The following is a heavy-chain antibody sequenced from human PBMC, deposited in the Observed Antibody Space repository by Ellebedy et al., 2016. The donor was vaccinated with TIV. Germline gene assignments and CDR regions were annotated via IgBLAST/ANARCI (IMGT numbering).Heavy chain of an antibody. CDR2: ISHDGSKT. CDR1: GFSFSSYV. Sequence: GESLKISCAASGFSFSSYVIHWVRQAPGKGLEWVAVISHDGSKTYYTDSVKGRFTISGDDSKNTLYLQMNSLRAEDTAVYYCAREYYYDRSASPSFYFDYWGQGTLVTVSS. V-gene: IGHV3-30-3*01. J-gene: IGHJ4*02. D-gene: IGHD3-22*01. CDR3: AREYYYDRSASPSFYFDY.